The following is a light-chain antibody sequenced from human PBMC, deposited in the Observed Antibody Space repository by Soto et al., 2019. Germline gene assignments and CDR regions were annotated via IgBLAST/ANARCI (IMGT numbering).Light chain of an antibody. CDR1: QSVSSSS. CDR2: GAS. CDR3: QQYGSSPIT. J-gene: IGKJ5*01. Sequence: EIVLTQSPATLSLSPGERATLSCRASQSVSSSSLAWYQQKPGQAPRLLIYGASSRATGIPDRFSGSGSGTDFTLTISRLEPEDFALYYCQQYGSSPITFGQGTRLE. V-gene: IGKV3-20*01.